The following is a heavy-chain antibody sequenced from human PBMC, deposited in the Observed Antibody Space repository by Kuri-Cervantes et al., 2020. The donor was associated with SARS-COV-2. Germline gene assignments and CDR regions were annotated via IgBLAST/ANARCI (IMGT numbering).Heavy chain of an antibody. V-gene: IGHV4-30-4*08. CDR3: ARVRYYDTSDGYYYYYYMDV. D-gene: IGHD3-22*01. Sequence: SETLSLTCTVSGGSISSGDYYWSWIRQPPGKGLEWIGYIYYSGSTYYNPSLKSRVTISVDTSKNQFSLKLSSVTAADTAVYYCARVRYYDTSDGYYYYYYMDVWGKGTTVTVSS. CDR1: GGSISSGDYY. J-gene: IGHJ6*03. CDR2: IYYSGST.